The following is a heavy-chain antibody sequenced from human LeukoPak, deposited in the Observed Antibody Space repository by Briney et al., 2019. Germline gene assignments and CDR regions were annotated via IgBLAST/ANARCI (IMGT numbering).Heavy chain of an antibody. CDR1: RFMFSGYS. D-gene: IGHD5-12*01. CDR3: ARDREAKARIGGMDV. CDR2: ISESSSYT. V-gene: IGHV3-21*06. J-gene: IGHJ6*02. Sequence: GGSLRLSCAAPRFMFSGYSMNWVRQAPGKGLEWVSYISESSSYTYYADSVKGRFTISRDNAKNSLYLQMSSLRDEDTAIYYCARDREAKARIGGMDVWGQGTTVIVSS.